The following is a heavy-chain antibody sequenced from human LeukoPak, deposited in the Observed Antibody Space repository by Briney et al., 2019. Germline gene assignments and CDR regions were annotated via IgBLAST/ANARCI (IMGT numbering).Heavy chain of an antibody. J-gene: IGHJ4*02. D-gene: IGHD5-18*01. Sequence: SETLSLICTVSGGSISSYYWSWIRQPPGKGLEWIGYIYYSGSTNYNPSLKSRVTISVDTSKNQFSLKLSSVTAADTAVYYCARAEEWLPDFDYWGQGTLVTVSS. CDR1: GGSISSYY. CDR2: IYYSGST. V-gene: IGHV4-59*01. CDR3: ARAEEWLPDFDY.